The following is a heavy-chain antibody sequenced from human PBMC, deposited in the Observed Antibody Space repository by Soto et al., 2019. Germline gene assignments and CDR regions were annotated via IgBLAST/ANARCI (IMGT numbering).Heavy chain of an antibody. J-gene: IGHJ6*03. CDR2: IYYSGST. V-gene: IGHV4-59*08. CDR1: GGSISSYY. Sequence: QVQLQESGPGLVKPSETLSLTCTVSGGSISSYYWSWIRQPPGKGLEWIGYIYYSGSTNYNPSLKSRVTISVDTSKNQFSLKLRSVTAADTAVYYCARQGAELGYCTNGVCSYYYYYMDVWGKGTTVTVSS. D-gene: IGHD2-8*01. CDR3: ARQGAELGYCTNGVCSYYYYYMDV.